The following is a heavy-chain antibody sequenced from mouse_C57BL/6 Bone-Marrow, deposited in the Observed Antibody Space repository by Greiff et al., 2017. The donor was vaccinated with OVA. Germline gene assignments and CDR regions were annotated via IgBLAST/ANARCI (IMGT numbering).Heavy chain of an antibody. Sequence: VQLQQSGAELVRPGASVTLSCKASGYIFTDYEMHWVKQTPVHGLEWIGAIDPETGGTAYNQKFKGKAILTADKSSSTAYMELRSLTSEDSAVYYCTRYGDYWGQGTTLTVSS. CDR3: TRYGDY. J-gene: IGHJ2*01. CDR2: IDPETGGT. V-gene: IGHV1-15*01. D-gene: IGHD1-1*01. CDR1: GYIFTDYE.